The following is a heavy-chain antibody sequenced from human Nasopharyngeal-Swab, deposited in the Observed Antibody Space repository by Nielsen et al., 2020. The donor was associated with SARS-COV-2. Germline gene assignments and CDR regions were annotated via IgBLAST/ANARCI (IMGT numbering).Heavy chain of an antibody. V-gene: IGHV3-7*03. CDR2: IKQDGSEK. Sequence: GESLKISCAASGFTFSSYWMSWVRQAPGKGLEWVANIKQDGSEKYYVDSVKGRFTISRDNSKNTLYLQMNSLRAEDTAVYYCAKDDRMTTVTSFDYWGQGTLVTVSS. D-gene: IGHD4-11*01. CDR1: GFTFSSYW. J-gene: IGHJ4*02. CDR3: AKDDRMTTVTSFDY.